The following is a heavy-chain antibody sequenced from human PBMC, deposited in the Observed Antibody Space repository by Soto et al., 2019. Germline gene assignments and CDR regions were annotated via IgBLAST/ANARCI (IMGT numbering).Heavy chain of an antibody. CDR1: GGSISSGDYY. V-gene: IGHV4-31*03. CDR3: ARRDRSGFSYWLDT. Sequence: QVQLQESGPGLVKPSQTLSLTCTVSGGSISSGDYYWSWSRQHPGKGLEWIGPIYFRGTTYYKPSLKSRVTISVDTSKNKFSLNLSSVTAADTAVYYCARRDRSGFSYWLDTWGQGTLVTVSS. CDR2: IYFRGTT. D-gene: IGHD3-22*01. J-gene: IGHJ5*02.